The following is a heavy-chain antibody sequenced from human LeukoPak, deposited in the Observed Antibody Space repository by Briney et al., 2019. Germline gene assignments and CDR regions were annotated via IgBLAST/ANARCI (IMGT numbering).Heavy chain of an antibody. CDR3: VRDRHCSGTACSSYRVLAWFDP. CDR1: GYTFTSYD. CDR2: MNPNSGHT. Sequence: GASVKVSCKASGYTFTSYDINWVRQATGQGLEWMGWMNPNSGHTGYAQKFQGRVTMTMNTSTTTAYMELSSLRYEDTAVYYCVRDRHCSGTACSSYRVLAWFDPWGQGTLVTVSS. J-gene: IGHJ5*02. V-gene: IGHV1-8*01. D-gene: IGHD2-15*01.